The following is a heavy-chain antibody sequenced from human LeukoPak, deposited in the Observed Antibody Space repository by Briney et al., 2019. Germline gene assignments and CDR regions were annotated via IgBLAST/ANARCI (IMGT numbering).Heavy chain of an antibody. CDR2: IYTSGTT. D-gene: IGHD3-22*01. CDR1: GGSISSYY. CDR3: ARGPYSYDSSGAFDI. V-gene: IGHV4-4*07. Sequence: SETLSLTCSVSGGSISSYYWSWIRQPAGKGLEWIGRIYTSGTTNYNPSLKSRVTISVDTSKNQFSLKLSSVTAADTAVYFCARGPYSYDSSGAFDIWGQGTMVTVSS. J-gene: IGHJ3*02.